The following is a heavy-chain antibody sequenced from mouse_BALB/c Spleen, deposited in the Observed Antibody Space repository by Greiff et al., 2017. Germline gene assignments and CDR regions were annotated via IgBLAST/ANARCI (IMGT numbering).Heavy chain of an antibody. J-gene: IGHJ4*01. D-gene: IGHD1-1*01. CDR3: ARSRGSSSHYYAMDD. V-gene: IGHV5-17*02. Sequence: EVQLVESGGGLVQPGGSRKLSCAASGFTFSSFGMHWVRQAPEKGLEWVAYISSGSSTIYYADTVKGRFTISRDNPKNTLFLQMTSLRSEDTAMYYCARSRGSSSHYYAMDDWGQGTSVTVSS. CDR1: GFTFSSFG. CDR2: ISSGSSTI.